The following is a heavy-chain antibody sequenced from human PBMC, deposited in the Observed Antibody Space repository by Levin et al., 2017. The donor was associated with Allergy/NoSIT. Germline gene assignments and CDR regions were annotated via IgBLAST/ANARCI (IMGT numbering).Heavy chain of an antibody. CDR2: INPSGGST. CDR3: ARSYYYDSSGYYSVGDVGFDY. J-gene: IGHJ4*02. CDR1: GYTFTSYY. Sequence: GESLKISCKASGYTFTSYYMHWVRQAPGQGLEWMGIINPSGGSTSYAQKFQGRVTMTRDTSTSTVYMELSSLRSEDTAVYYCARSYYYDSSGYYSVGDVGFDYWGQGTLVTVSS. D-gene: IGHD3-22*01. V-gene: IGHV1-46*01.